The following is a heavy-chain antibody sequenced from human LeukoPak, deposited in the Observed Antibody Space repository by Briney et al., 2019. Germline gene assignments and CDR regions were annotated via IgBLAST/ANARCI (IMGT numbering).Heavy chain of an antibody. J-gene: IGHJ4*02. CDR1: GYTFTSYA. CDR3: ARAFLGYCSSTSCYAFDY. V-gene: IGHV1-3*03. D-gene: IGHD2-2*01. CDR2: INAGNGNT. Sequence: ASVKVSCKSAGYTFTSYAMNWVRQAPGQRLEWMGWINAGNGNTKYSQEFQGRVTITRDTSASTAYMELSSLRSEDMAVYYCARAFLGYCSSTSCYAFDYWGQGTQVTVSS.